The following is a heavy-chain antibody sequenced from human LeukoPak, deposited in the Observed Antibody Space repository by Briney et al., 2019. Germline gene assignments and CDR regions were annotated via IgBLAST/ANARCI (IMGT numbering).Heavy chain of an antibody. CDR1: GGTFSSYA. CDR3: ARETDHSSSWYTDY. D-gene: IGHD6-13*01. J-gene: IGHJ4*02. CDR2: IIPIFGTA. Sequence: ASVKVSCKASGGTFSSYAISWVRQVPGQGLEWMGGIIPIFGTANYAQKFQGRVTITADESTSTAYMELSSLRSEDTAVYYCARETDHSSSWYTDYWGQGTLVTVSS. V-gene: IGHV1-69*13.